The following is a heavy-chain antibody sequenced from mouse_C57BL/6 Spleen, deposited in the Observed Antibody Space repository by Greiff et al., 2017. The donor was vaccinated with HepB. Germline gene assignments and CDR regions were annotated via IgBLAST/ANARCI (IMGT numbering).Heavy chain of an antibody. CDR3: ASSDPHPFDY. V-gene: IGHV1-77*01. CDR1: GYTFTDYY. D-gene: IGHD6-1*01. CDR2: IGPGSGST. Sequence: QVHVKQSGAELVKPGASVKISCKASGYTFTDYYINWVKQRPGQGLEWIGKIGPGSGSTYYNEKFKGKSTLTADKSSSTAYMQLSSLTSEDSAVYFCASSDPHPFDYWGQGTTLTVSS. J-gene: IGHJ2*01.